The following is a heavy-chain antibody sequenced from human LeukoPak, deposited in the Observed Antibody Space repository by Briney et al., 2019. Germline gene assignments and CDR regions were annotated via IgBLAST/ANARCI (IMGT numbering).Heavy chain of an antibody. D-gene: IGHD6-19*01. V-gene: IGHV1-46*01. Sequence: ASVKVSCKASGYTFTGYYMHWVRQAPGQGLEWMGIINPSGGSTSYAQKFQGRVTMTRDTSTSTVYMELSSLRSEDTAVYYCARDRSWYSSGWYIFDYWGQGTLVTVSS. CDR2: INPSGGST. CDR3: ARDRSWYSSGWYIFDY. CDR1: GYTFTGYY. J-gene: IGHJ4*02.